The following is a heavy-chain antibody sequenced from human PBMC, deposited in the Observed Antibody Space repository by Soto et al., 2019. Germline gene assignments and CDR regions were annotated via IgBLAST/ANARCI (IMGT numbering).Heavy chain of an antibody. Sequence: ASVKVSCKASGYTFTSYGISWVRQAPGQGLEWMGWISAYNGNTNYAQKRQVRVTMTTDTSTSTAYIELRSLRSDDTAVYYCAREGYYDSSGSTFDYWGQGTLVTVSS. V-gene: IGHV1-18*04. CDR2: ISAYNGNT. CDR3: AREGYYDSSGSTFDY. CDR1: GYTFTSYG. J-gene: IGHJ4*02. D-gene: IGHD3-22*01.